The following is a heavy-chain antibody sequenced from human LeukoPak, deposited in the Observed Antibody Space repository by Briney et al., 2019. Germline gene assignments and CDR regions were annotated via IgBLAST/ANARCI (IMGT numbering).Heavy chain of an antibody. J-gene: IGHJ6*02. Sequence: SETLSLTCTVSGGSINNDYWSWIRQPPGKRLEWIGCVCDSGSTNSDPPLQSRVTISADTSRNQFSLKLSSVTAADTAVYYCARLSRIAAAGAYSYYSLDVWGQGTTVTVSS. V-gene: IGHV4-59*13. CDR3: ARLSRIAAAGAYSYYSLDV. D-gene: IGHD6-25*01. CDR2: VCDSGST. CDR1: GGSINNDY.